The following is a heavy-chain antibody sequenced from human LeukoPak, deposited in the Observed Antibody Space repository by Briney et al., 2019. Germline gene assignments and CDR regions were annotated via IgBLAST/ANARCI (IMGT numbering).Heavy chain of an antibody. CDR1: GGSFSGYY. D-gene: IGHD5-24*01. J-gene: IGHJ3*02. V-gene: IGHV4-39*01. Sequence: SETLSLTCAVYGGSFSGYYWGWIRQPPGKGLEWIGSRYYTGNTYYHPSFKSRVSISEDTSKNQFSLELSSVTATDTAVYYCARQPTRDGFDIWGQGTKVTVSS. CDR3: ARQPTRDGFDI. CDR2: RYYTGNT.